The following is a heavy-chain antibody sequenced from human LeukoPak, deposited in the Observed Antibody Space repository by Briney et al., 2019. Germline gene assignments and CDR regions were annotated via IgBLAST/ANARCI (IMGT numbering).Heavy chain of an antibody. CDR1: GYTFTSYD. V-gene: IGHV1-8*01. D-gene: IGHD3-3*01. CDR3: ARNLYYDFWSGYYRSHSGMDV. J-gene: IGHJ6*02. Sequence: ASVKVSCKASGYTFTSYDINWVRQAAGQGLEWMGWMNPNSGNTGYAQKFQGRVTMTRNTSISTAYMELCSLRSEDTAVYYCARNLYYDFWSGYYRSHSGMDVWGQGTTVTVSS. CDR2: MNPNSGNT.